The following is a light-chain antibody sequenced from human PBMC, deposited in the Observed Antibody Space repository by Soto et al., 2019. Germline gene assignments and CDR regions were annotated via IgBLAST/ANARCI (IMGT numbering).Light chain of an antibody. CDR2: EVN. Sequence: SALAQPASLSGSPGQSITISCTGTSSDIGAYDYVSWFQQHPGKAPKLMISEVNNRPSGVSNRFSGSKSGNTAYLTISGLQAEDEADYYCCSYAHGSIYVFGTGTKVTVL. CDR3: CSYAHGSIYV. CDR1: SSDIGAYDY. J-gene: IGLJ1*01. V-gene: IGLV2-14*01.